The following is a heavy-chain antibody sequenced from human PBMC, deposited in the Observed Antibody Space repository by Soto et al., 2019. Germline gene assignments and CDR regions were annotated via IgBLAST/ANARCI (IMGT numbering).Heavy chain of an antibody. CDR1: GYSISSGYY. Sequence: SETLSLTCAVSGYSISSGYYWGWIRQPPGQGLEWIGSMFHGATTYYSPSLKSRVTISVDTSRNQLSLRLTSVTAADTAVYYCARDPGIADRPFEYWGQGTLVTVSS. D-gene: IGHD6-6*01. CDR3: ARDPGIADRPFEY. CDR2: MFHGATT. V-gene: IGHV4-38-2*02. J-gene: IGHJ4*02.